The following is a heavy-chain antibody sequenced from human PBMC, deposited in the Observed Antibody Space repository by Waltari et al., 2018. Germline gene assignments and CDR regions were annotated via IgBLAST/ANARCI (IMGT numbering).Heavy chain of an antibody. CDR1: GGSISSSSYY. CDR2: IYYSVNT. Sequence: QLQLQESGPGLVKPSETLSLTCTVSGGSISSSSYYWGWIRQPPGKGLEWIGRIYYSVNTYYNPSLKSRVTISVDTSKNQFSLKLSSVTAADTAVYYCARVPRSGSYRRTVDYWGQGTLVTVSS. J-gene: IGHJ4*02. D-gene: IGHD1-26*01. CDR3: ARVPRSGSYRRTVDY. V-gene: IGHV4-39*07.